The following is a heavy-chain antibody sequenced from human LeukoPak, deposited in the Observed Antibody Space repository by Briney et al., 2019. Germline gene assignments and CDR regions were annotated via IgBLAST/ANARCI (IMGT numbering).Heavy chain of an antibody. V-gene: IGHV5-51*01. CDR2: IYPGDSDT. Sequence: GESLKISCKGSGYSFTSYWIGWVRQIPGKGLELMGIIYPGDSDTRYSPSFQGQVTISADKSISTAYLQWSSLKASDTAMYYCARLEYSSSWYPFDYWGQGTLVTVSS. CDR3: ARLEYSSSWYPFDY. CDR1: GYSFTSYW. J-gene: IGHJ4*02. D-gene: IGHD6-13*01.